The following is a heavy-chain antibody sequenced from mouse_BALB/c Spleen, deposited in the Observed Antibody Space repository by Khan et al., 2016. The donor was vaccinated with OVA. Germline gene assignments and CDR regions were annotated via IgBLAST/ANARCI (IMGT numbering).Heavy chain of an antibody. J-gene: IGHJ4*01. D-gene: IGHD2-1*01. CDR1: GYTFTSYY. Sequence: QVHVKQSGPELVKPGASVRISCKASGYTFTSYYIHWVKQRPGQGLEWIGWIYPGNINTGYNEKFKGKATLTADKSSSTAYMQLSSLTSEDSAVYFCARWGGNYPSYAMDYWGQGTSGTVSS. CDR3: ARWGGNYPSYAMDY. CDR2: IYPGNINT. V-gene: IGHV1S56*01.